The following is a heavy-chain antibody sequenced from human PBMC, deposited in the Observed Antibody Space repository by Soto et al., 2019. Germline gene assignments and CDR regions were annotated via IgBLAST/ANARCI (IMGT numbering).Heavy chain of an antibody. CDR3: ARTDHSGGWAAWF. D-gene: IGHD6-19*01. CDR1: GDSVNGPSYV. Sequence: KPSETLSLTCTVSGDSVNGPSYVWAWIRQSPGKRLEWIGHIRYSGTTEYHPSLKSRVTISLDTSKNHFSLNLASVTSADSAVYYCARTDHSGGWAAWFWGQGTLVTVSS. CDR2: IRYSGTT. V-gene: IGHV4-61*03. J-gene: IGHJ4*02.